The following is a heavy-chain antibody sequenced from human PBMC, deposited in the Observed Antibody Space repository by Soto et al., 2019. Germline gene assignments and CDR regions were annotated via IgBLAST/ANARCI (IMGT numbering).Heavy chain of an antibody. Sequence: GADVKKPGASVKVSCKASGYIFSAYGIGWVRQAPGQGLEWMGWISAYNGNTNSAQNFQGRVTMTTDTSLSTVYMELKNLTSDDSALYYCARVLVVVGGNAFDIWGQGTMVTVSP. V-gene: IGHV1-18*01. D-gene: IGHD2-21*01. CDR1: GYIFSAYG. CDR3: ARVLVVVGGNAFDI. J-gene: IGHJ3*02. CDR2: ISAYNGNT.